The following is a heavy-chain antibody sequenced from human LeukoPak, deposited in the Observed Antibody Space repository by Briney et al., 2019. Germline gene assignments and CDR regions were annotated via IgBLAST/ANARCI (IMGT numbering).Heavy chain of an antibody. J-gene: IGHJ4*02. Sequence: SETLSLTCTVSGGSISSSSYYWGWIRQPPGKGLEWIGSIYYSGSTYYNPSLKSRVTISVDTSKNQFSLKLSSVTAADTAVYYCAREVRWPSSYYFDYWGQGTLVTVSS. CDR1: GGSISSSSYY. D-gene: IGHD4-23*01. CDR2: IYYSGST. V-gene: IGHV4-39*02. CDR3: AREVRWPSSYYFDY.